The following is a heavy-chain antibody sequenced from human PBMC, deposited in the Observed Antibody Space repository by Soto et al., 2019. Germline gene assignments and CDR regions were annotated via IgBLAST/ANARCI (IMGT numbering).Heavy chain of an antibody. J-gene: IGHJ4*02. V-gene: IGHV4-59*01. CDR3: ARGGGGYSYGYHFYPDY. D-gene: IGHD5-18*01. CDR1: GGSISSYY. CDR2: IYYSGST. Sequence: SETLSLTCTVSGGSISSYYWSWIRQPPGKGLEWIGYIYYSGSTNYNPSLKSRVTISVDTSKNQFSLKLSSVTAADTAVYYCARGGGGYSYGYHFYPDYWGQGTLVTVSS.